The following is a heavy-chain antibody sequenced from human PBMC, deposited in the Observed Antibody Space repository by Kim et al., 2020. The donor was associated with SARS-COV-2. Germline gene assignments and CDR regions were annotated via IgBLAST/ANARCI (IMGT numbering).Heavy chain of an antibody. CDR2: IKSKTDGGTT. Sequence: GGSLRLSCAASGFTFSNAWMSWVRQAPGKGLEWVGRIKSKTDGGTTDYAAPVKGRFTISRDDSKNTLYLQMNSLKTEDTAVYYCTTDLDPPPRNYFDYWGQGTLVTVSS. V-gene: IGHV3-15*01. CDR1: GFTFSNAW. J-gene: IGHJ4*02. CDR3: TTDLDPPPRNYFDY.